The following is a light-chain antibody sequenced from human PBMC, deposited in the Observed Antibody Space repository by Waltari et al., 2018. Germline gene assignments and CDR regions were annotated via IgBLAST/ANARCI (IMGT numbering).Light chain of an antibody. J-gene: IGKJ4*01. CDR1: HDINDD. CDR2: YAS. V-gene: IGKV1-16*01. Sequence: DIQMTQSPSSLSASVGDTITITCRASHDINDDLAWYQQKSGTAPRPLIYYASNLQDGVPSRFTGRGSGTDFTLTISGLLPEDFATYYCQHYHSYPLTFGGGTKVEIK. CDR3: QHYHSYPLT.